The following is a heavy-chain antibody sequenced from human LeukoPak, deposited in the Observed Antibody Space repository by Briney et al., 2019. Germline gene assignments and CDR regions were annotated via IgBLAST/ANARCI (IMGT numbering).Heavy chain of an antibody. CDR3: ARRVGPNYYYYYMDV. CDR2: IYYSGST. J-gene: IGHJ6*03. CDR1: GGSISSYY. D-gene: IGHD1-26*01. Sequence: SETLSLTCTVSGGSISSYYWSWIRQPPGKGLEWIGYIYYSGSTNYNPSLKSRVTISVDTSKNQFSLKLSSVTAADTAVYYCARRVGPNYYYYYMDVWGKGTTVTVSS. V-gene: IGHV4-59*08.